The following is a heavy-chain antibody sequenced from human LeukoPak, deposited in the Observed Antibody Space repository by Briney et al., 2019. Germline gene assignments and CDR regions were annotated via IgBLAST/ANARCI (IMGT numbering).Heavy chain of an antibody. CDR3: ARGTHSYCSGGSCYGGYYGMDV. Sequence: PSETLSLTCAVSGGSFSGYYWGWIRQPPGKGLEWIGEINHSGSTNYNPSLKSRVTISVDTSKNQFSLKLSSVTAADTAVYYCARGTHSYCSGGSCYGGYYGMDVWGQGATVTVSS. D-gene: IGHD2-15*01. V-gene: IGHV4-34*01. CDR1: GGSFSGYY. J-gene: IGHJ6*02. CDR2: INHSGST.